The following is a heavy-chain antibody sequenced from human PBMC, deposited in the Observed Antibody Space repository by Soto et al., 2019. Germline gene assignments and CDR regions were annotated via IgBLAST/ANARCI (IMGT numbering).Heavy chain of an antibody. D-gene: IGHD1-20*01. Sequence: GGSLRLSCAASGFTFSSYSMNWVRQAPGKGLEWVSSISSSSSYIYYADSVKGRFTISRDNAKNSLYLQMNSLRAEDTAVYYCAKTYNWNDEVDAFDIWGQGTMVTVSS. V-gene: IGHV3-21*01. CDR1: GFTFSSYS. J-gene: IGHJ3*02. CDR3: AKTYNWNDEVDAFDI. CDR2: ISSSSSYI.